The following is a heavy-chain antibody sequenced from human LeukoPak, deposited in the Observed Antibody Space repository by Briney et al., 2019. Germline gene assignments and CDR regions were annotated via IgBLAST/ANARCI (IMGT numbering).Heavy chain of an antibody. J-gene: IGHJ4*02. Sequence: SETLSLTCTVSGGSISSSSYYWGWIRQPPGKGLEWIGSIYYSGSTYYNPSLKSRVTISVDTSKNQFSLKLSSVTAADTAVYYCARLPVASRGFDYWGQGTLVTVSS. CDR1: GGSISSSSYY. CDR3: ARLPVASRGFDY. V-gene: IGHV4-39*01. D-gene: IGHD2-15*01. CDR2: IYYSGST.